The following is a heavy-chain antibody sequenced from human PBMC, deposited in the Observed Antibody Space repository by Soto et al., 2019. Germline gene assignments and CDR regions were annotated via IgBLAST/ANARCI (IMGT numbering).Heavy chain of an antibody. CDR3: ATDEDEAMPHFFDY. V-gene: IGHV1-18*04. D-gene: IGHD2-2*01. J-gene: IGHJ4*02. CDR2: ISAYNGNT. Sequence: ASVKVSCKASGYTFTSYGISWVRQAPGQGLEWMGWISAYNGNTNYAQNLQGRVTMATDTSTSTAYMELRSLRSDDTAVYYCATDEDEAMPHFFDYWGQGTPVTVSS. CDR1: GYTFTSYG.